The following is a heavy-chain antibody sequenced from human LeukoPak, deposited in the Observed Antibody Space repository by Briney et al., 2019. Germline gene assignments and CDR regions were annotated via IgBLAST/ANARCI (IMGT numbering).Heavy chain of an antibody. V-gene: IGHV3-43*02. Sequence: QSGGSLRLSCAASGFTFDEYAIHWVRQAPGKGLEWLSVTSGDGGATDYADSVKGRFTISRDNSKSSLYLQINSLRTEDTALYYCAKEKRSNSFSVFDYWGQGTLVTVSS. CDR3: AKEKRSNSFSVFDY. CDR2: TSGDGGAT. J-gene: IGHJ4*02. CDR1: GFTFDEYA. D-gene: IGHD2-2*01.